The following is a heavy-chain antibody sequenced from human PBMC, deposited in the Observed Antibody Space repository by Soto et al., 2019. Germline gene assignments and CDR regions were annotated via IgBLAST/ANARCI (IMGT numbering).Heavy chain of an antibody. CDR1: GFAFSHYG. Sequence: QVQLVESGGGVVQPGRSLRLSCAASGFAFSHYGMNWVRQAPGKGLEWVAVIWYDGSDKDYADSVKGRFTISRDNSKNTLFLQMDSLRAEDTAVYYCASLKGDFIAWGQGTLVSVSS. CDR3: ASLKGDFIA. D-gene: IGHD3-3*01. CDR2: IWYDGSDK. J-gene: IGHJ4*02. V-gene: IGHV3-33*01.